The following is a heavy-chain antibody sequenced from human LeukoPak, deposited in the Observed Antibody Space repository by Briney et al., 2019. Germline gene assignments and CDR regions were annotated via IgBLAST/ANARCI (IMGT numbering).Heavy chain of an antibody. V-gene: IGHV1-8*03. Sequence: ASVKVSFKASAYSFSTYDINWVRQATGQRLEWMGWMNPDSGNTGYAQKFQGRVTITRNTSISTAYMELSSLKSDDTAGYYCARRLGLRWDLQAFDIWGQGTMVTVSS. CDR2: MNPDSGNT. J-gene: IGHJ3*02. CDR1: AYSFSTYD. D-gene: IGHD4-23*01. CDR3: ARRLGLRWDLQAFDI.